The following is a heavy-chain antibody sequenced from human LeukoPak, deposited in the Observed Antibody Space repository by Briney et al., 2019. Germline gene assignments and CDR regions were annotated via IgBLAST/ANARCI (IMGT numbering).Heavy chain of an antibody. CDR2: IYHSGRT. Sequence: SETLSLTCTVSGYSISSGYYWGWIRQPPGKGLEWIGSIYHSGRTFYNPSLKSRVTISVDTSKNQFSLKLGSVTAADTAVYYCARAEVDTAMVDYWGQGTLVTVSS. V-gene: IGHV4-38-2*02. D-gene: IGHD5-18*01. J-gene: IGHJ4*02. CDR1: GYSISSGYY. CDR3: ARAEVDTAMVDY.